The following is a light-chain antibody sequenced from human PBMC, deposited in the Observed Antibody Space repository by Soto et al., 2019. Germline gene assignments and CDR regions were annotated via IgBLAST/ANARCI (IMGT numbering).Light chain of an antibody. CDR2: DAS. CDR1: QSISSV. Sequence: DIQMTQSPSTLSASVGDRVTITCRASQSISSVLAWYQQKPGKAPKLLIYDASSLESGVPARFSGSGSGTEFTLTISSLQSEDFAVYYCQQYNNWPPIPSGQGTRLEIK. J-gene: IGKJ5*01. V-gene: IGKV1-5*01. CDR3: QQYNNWPPIP.